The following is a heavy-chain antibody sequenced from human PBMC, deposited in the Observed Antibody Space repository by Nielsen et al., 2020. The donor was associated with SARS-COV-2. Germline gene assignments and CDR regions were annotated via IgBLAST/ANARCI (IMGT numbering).Heavy chain of an antibody. CDR1: GFTFSSYD. V-gene: IGHV3-13*05. J-gene: IGHJ5*02. CDR3: ARFHIVATICWFDP. D-gene: IGHD5-12*01. Sequence: GESLKISCAASGFTFSSYDMHWVRRATGKGLEWVSAIGTAGDPYYPGSVKGRFTISRDNAKNSLYLQMNSLRAEDTAVYYCARFHIVATICWFDPWGQGTLVTVSS. CDR2: IGTAGDP.